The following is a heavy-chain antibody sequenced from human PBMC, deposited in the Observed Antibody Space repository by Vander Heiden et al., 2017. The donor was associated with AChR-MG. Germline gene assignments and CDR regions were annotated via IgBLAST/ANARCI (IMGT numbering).Heavy chain of an antibody. D-gene: IGHD1-20*01. CDR2: ISYDGSNK. CDR1: GFTFSSYA. CDR3: ARAVTVFVEVDY. V-gene: IGHV3-30-3*01. Sequence: QVQLVESGGGVVQPGRSLRLSCAASGFTFSSYAMHWVRQAPGKGLEWVAVISYDGSNKYYADSVKGRFTISRDNSKNTLYLQMNSLRAEDTAVYYCARAVTVFVEVDYWGQGTLVTVSS. J-gene: IGHJ4*02.